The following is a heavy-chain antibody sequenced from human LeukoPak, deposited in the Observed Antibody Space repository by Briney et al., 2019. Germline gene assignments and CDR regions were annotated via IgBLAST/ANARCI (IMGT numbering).Heavy chain of an antibody. CDR1: GGTFSSYA. CDR2: IIPIFGTA. V-gene: IGHV1-69*05. J-gene: IGHJ6*03. CDR3: ARDSITMVRGEVYYYYYMDV. Sequence: GASVKVSCKASGGTFSSYAISWVRQAPGQGLEWMGGIIPIFGTANYAQKFQGRVTITTDESTSAAYMELSSLRSEDTAVYYRARDSITMVRGEVYYYYYMDVWGKGTTVTVSS. D-gene: IGHD3-10*01.